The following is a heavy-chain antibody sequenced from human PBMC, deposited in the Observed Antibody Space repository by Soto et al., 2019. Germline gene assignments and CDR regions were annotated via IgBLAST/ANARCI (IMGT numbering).Heavy chain of an antibody. CDR3: VRDVTKNLRGWFDP. CDR1: GASLSAYC. D-gene: IGHD4-4*01. CDR2: IYATGSS. Sequence: PSETLSLTCNVSGASLSAYCLSWVRQPPGKGLEWIGRIYATGSSVYNPALKSRSTISVDMSKKQFSLTLRSGTAADTAMYYYVRDVTKNLRGWFDPWGQGILVTVSS. V-gene: IGHV4-4*07. J-gene: IGHJ5*02.